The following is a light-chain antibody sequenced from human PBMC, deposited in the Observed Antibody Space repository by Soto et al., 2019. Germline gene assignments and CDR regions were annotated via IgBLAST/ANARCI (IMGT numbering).Light chain of an antibody. CDR2: EGS. CDR3: CSYAGSTNFVL. V-gene: IGLV2-23*01. Sequence: QSALTQPASVSGSPGQSIIISCTGASSDVGTYSLVSWYQQHPGKAPKLMIYEGSRRPSGVSNRFSGSTSDNTASLTISGRQAEDEADYYCCSYAGSTNFVLFGGGTKLTFL. J-gene: IGLJ3*02. CDR1: SSDVGTYSL.